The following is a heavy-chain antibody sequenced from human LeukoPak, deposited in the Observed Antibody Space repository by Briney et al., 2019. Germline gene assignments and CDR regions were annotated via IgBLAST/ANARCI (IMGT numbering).Heavy chain of an antibody. CDR1: GYTFTGYY. V-gene: IGHV1-2*02. CDR3: ATWTILAGYYHDGFDI. CDR2: INPNSGGT. Sequence: ASVKVSCKASGYTFTGYYMHWVRQAPGQGLEWMGWINPNSGGTNYAQKFQGRVTMTRDTSISTAYMELSRLRSDDTAVYYCATWTILAGYYHDGFDIWGQGTMVTVSS. J-gene: IGHJ3*02. D-gene: IGHD3-9*01.